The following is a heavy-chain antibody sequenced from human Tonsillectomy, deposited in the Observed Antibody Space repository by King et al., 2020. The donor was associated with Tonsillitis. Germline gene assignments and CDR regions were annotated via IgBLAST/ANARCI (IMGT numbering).Heavy chain of an antibody. CDR3: VKDGHGVGDF. CDR2: ISKTGNNT. Sequence: VQLVESGGGLVQPGGSLRLSCSASGFNFNNYAMKWVRQAPGKGMEYVAAISKTGNNTFYVDAVKGRFTISRDNAKNTLYVQMSSLRVEDTAVYYCVKDGHGVGDFWGQGTLVTVSS. D-gene: IGHD4-17*01. CDR1: GFNFNNYA. V-gene: IGHV3-64*05. J-gene: IGHJ4*02.